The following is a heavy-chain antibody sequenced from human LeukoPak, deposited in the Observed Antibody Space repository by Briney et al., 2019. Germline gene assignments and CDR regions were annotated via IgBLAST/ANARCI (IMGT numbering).Heavy chain of an antibody. J-gene: IGHJ6*02. D-gene: IGHD2-15*01. V-gene: IGHV1-8*01. CDR1: GYTFTSYD. Sequence: VASVKVSCKASGYTFTSYDINWVRQATGQGLEWMGWMNPNSGNTGYAQKFQGRVTMTRNTSISTAYMELSSLRSEDTAVYYCARVVVVHYGMDVWGQGTTVTVSS. CDR2: MNPNSGNT. CDR3: ARVVVVHYGMDV.